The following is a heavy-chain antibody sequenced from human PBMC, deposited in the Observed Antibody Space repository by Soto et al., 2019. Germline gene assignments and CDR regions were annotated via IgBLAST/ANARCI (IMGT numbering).Heavy chain of an antibody. Sequence: QVQLVESGGGVVQPGRSLRLSCAASGFTFSSYGMHWVRQAPGKGLEWVAVIWYDGSNKYYADSVKGRFTISRDNSKNTLYLQMNSLRADDTAVYYCARDIARFGELLFRYYGMDVWGQGTTVTVSS. D-gene: IGHD3-10*01. V-gene: IGHV3-33*01. CDR3: ARDIARFGELLFRYYGMDV. J-gene: IGHJ6*02. CDR2: IWYDGSNK. CDR1: GFTFSSYG.